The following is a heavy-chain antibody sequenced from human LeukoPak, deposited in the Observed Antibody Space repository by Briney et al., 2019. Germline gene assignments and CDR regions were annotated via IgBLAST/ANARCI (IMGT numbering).Heavy chain of an antibody. CDR2: IYYSGST. J-gene: IGHJ3*02. D-gene: IGHD3-3*01. V-gene: IGHV4-30-4*08. CDR3: ARDTGNYDFWSGSRDDAFDI. CDR1: GGSISSGDYY. Sequence: SQTLSLTCTVSGGSISSGDYYWSWIRQPPGKGLEWIGYIYYSGSTYYNPSLKGRVTISVDTSKNQFSLKLGSVTAADTAVYYCARDTGNYDFWSGSRDDAFDIWGQGTMVTVSS.